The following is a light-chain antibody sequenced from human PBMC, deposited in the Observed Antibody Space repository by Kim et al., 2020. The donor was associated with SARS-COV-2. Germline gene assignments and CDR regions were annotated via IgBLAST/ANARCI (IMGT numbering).Light chain of an antibody. CDR3: QQSYSTPPT. CDR2: AAS. J-gene: IGKJ1*01. Sequence: ASLGDRVTITCRASQTISGYLNWYQQKPGKAPKLLIYAASSLLGGVPSRFSGSGSGTDFTLTISSLQPEDFATYHCQQSYSTPPTFGQGTKVDIK. V-gene: IGKV1-39*01. CDR1: QTISGY.